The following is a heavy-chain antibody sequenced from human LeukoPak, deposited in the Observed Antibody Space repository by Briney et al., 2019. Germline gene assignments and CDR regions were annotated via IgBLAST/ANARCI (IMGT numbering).Heavy chain of an antibody. V-gene: IGHV4-34*01. Sequence: PSETLSLTCAVYGGSFSGYYWSWIRQPPGKGLEWIGEINHSGSTNYNPSLKSRVTISVDTSKNQFSLKLSSVTAADTAVYYCAGGPVTYYYDSSGSHSFFDYWGQGTLVTVSS. D-gene: IGHD3-22*01. CDR3: AGGPVTYYYDSSGSHSFFDY. CDR2: INHSGST. CDR1: GGSFSGYY. J-gene: IGHJ4*02.